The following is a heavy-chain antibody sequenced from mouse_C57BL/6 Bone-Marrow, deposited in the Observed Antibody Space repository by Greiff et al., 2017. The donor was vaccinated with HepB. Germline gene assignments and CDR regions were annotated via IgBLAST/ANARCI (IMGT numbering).Heavy chain of an antibody. V-gene: IGHV1-54*01. D-gene: IGHD2-5*01. CDR3: ARGGYYSNYVLHFDY. J-gene: IGHJ2*01. CDR1: GYAFTNYL. Sequence: VKLQESGAELVRPGTSVKVSCKASGYAFTNYLIEWVKQRPGQGLEWIGVINPGSGGTNYNEKFKGKATLTADKSSSTAYMQLSSLTSEDSAVYFCARGGYYSNYVLHFDYWGQGTTLTVSS. CDR2: INPGSGGT.